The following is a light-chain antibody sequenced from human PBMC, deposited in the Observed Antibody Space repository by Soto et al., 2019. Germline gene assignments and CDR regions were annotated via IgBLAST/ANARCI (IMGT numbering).Light chain of an antibody. CDR3: ASWEDSLNGWV. J-gene: IGLJ3*02. CDR1: SSNVGSNT. V-gene: IGLV1-44*01. Sequence: QAVVTQPPSASGTPGQRVTISYSGSSSNVGSNTVSWYQQLPGTAPKVLIYSDDQRPSGVPDRFSGSRSGSSASLAISGLQSGDEADYYCASWEDSLNGWVIGGGTKVTVL. CDR2: SDD.